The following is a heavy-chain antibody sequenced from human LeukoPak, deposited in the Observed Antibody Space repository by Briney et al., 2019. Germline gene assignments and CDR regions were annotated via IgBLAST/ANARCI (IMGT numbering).Heavy chain of an antibody. Sequence: ASVKVSCKASGGTFSSYAISWVRQAPGQGLEWMGGIIPIFGTANYAQKFQGRVTITADESTSTAYMELRSLRSDDTAVYYCARGDSGSYPNWFDPWGQGTLVTVSS. D-gene: IGHD1-26*01. J-gene: IGHJ5*02. CDR3: ARGDSGSYPNWFDP. V-gene: IGHV1-69*13. CDR2: IIPIFGTA. CDR1: GGTFSSYA.